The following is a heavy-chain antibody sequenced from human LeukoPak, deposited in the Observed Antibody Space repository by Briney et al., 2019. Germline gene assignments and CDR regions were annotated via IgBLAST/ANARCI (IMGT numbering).Heavy chain of an antibody. D-gene: IGHD3-10*01. V-gene: IGHV3-74*01. CDR1: GFTFSTYW. CDR3: ARGARDGSGNYLLNY. Sequence: PGGSLRLSCAASGFTFSTYWMHWVRQTPGKGLVWVSRISSDGRSTYYADSVKGRFTISRDNAKNTLYLQMNSLRAEDTGVYYCARGARDGSGNYLLNYWGQGTLVTVSS. CDR2: ISSDGRST. J-gene: IGHJ4*02.